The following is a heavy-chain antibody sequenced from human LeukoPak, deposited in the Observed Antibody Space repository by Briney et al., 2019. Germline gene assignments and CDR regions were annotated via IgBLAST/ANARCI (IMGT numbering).Heavy chain of an antibody. CDR2: IYPGDSRV. J-gene: IGHJ1*01. CDR3: ACRDLTSTWSLP. V-gene: IGHV5-51*01. CDR1: GYSFINYW. D-gene: IGHD6-13*01. Sequence: GESLKISCQGFGYSFINYWIGWGRQVPGKGMEGMGVIYPGDSRVRYNPSFQGQVTLSVANSINTAYLYWVSLRASDTAMYYCACRDLTSTWSLPWGQGTLVTVSS.